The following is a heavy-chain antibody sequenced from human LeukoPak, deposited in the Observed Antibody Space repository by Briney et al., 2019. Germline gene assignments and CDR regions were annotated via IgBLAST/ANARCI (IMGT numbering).Heavy chain of an antibody. CDR1: GFTFMNYA. J-gene: IGHJ4*02. V-gene: IGHV3-23*01. CDR3: ARVEDIDY. Sequence: GGSPRLSCAASGFTFMNYAMSWVRQAPGKGLEWVSSISSGGGTHYPDSVKGRFIISRDNSKNTLYLQMNSLRAEDTAVYYCARVEDIDYWGQGTLVTVSS. CDR2: ISSGGGT.